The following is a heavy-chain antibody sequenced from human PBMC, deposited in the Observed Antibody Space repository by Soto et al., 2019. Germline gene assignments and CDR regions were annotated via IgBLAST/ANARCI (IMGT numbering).Heavy chain of an antibody. D-gene: IGHD3-16*02. CDR3: ARVADYVWGSYRSYGMDV. CDR2: ISAYNGNT. V-gene: IGHV1-18*04. Sequence: VKVSCKASGYTFTSYGISWVRQAPGQGLEWMGWISAYNGNTNYAQKLQGRVTMTTDTSTSTAYMELRSLRSDDTAVYYCARVADYVWGSYRSYGMDVWGQGTTVTVSS. J-gene: IGHJ6*02. CDR1: GYTFTSYG.